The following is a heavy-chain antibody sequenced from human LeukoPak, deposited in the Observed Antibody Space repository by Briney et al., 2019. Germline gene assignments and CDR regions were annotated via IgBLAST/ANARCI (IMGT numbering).Heavy chain of an antibody. CDR3: ARAHYDFWSGYSNWFDP. CDR1: GVSISSSSYY. Sequence: KPSETLSLTCTVSGVSISSSSYYWGWLRQPPGKGLEWIGSIYYSGSTYYNPSLKSRVTISVDTSKNQSSLKLSSVTAADTAVYYCARAHYDFWSGYSNWFDPWGQGTLVTVSS. D-gene: IGHD3-3*01. J-gene: IGHJ5*02. V-gene: IGHV4-39*07. CDR2: IYYSGST.